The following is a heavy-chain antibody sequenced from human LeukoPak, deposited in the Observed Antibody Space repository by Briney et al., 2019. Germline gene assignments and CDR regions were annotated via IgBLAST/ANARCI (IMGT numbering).Heavy chain of an antibody. CDR3: AVEPVEMAHNTPGNWFDP. J-gene: IGHJ5*02. D-gene: IGHD5-24*01. CDR2: IIPMLGIA. Sequence: SVKVSCKASGGTFSCYAISWVRQAPGQGLEWMGRIIPMLGIANYAQKLQGRVTIPAKKSTSTAYMELRSLRSEDTAVYYFAVEPVEMAHNTPGNWFDPWGQGTLVTVSS. V-gene: IGHV1-69*04. CDR1: GGTFSCYA.